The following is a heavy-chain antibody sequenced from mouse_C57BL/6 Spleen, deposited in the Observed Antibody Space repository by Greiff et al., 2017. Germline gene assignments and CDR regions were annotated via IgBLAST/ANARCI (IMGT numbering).Heavy chain of an antibody. CDR3: ARRTTVVADAMDD. J-gene: IGHJ4*01. CDR1: GYTFTSYW. D-gene: IGHD1-1*01. CDR2: IDPSDSET. V-gene: IGHV1-52*01. Sequence: QVQLQQPGAELVRPGSSVKLSCKASGYTFTSYWMHWVKQRPIQGLEWIGNIDPSDSETHYNQKFKDKATLTVDKSSSTAYMQLSSLTSEDSAVYYCARRTTVVADAMDDWGQGTSVTVSS.